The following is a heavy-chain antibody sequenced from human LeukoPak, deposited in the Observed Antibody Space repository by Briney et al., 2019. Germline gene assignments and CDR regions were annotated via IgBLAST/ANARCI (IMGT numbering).Heavy chain of an antibody. V-gene: IGHV4-31*03. CDR1: GGFTGSGNYY. CDR3: ASGSSTVKFYYGIDV. J-gene: IGHJ6*02. Sequence: SQTLSLTCTVSGGFTGSGNYYWSWIRQHPGKGLEWIGYIHYSGSTYYNPSLKTRVTISMDTSKNQLSLKLTSVTAADTAVYYCASGSSTVKFYYGIDVWGRGTTVTVSS. D-gene: IGHD4-17*01. CDR2: IHYSGST.